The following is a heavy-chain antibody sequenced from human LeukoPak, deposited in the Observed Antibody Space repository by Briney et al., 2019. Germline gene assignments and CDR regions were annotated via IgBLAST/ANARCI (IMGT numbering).Heavy chain of an antibody. Sequence: SETLSLTCTVSGGSISSYSWSWIRQPPGKGLEWIGYIYHSGSTYYNPSLKSRVTISVDRSKNQFSLKLSSVTAADTAVYYCARGREGGYCSGGSCYGLDYWGQGTLVTVSS. CDR1: GGSISSYS. CDR2: IYHSGST. D-gene: IGHD2-15*01. V-gene: IGHV4-30-2*01. J-gene: IGHJ4*02. CDR3: ARGREGGYCSGGSCYGLDY.